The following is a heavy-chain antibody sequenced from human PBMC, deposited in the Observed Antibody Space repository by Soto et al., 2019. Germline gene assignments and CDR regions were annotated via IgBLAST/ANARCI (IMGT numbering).Heavy chain of an antibody. CDR2: IYYSGNT. CDR3: ARDAPVALHVPNSMGV. CDR1: GGSISSGYY. V-gene: IGHV4-31*03. D-gene: IGHD3-3*02. Sequence: PSETLSLTCTVSGGSISSGYYWSWIRQHAGKGLEWIGYIYYSGNTYYNPSLKSRVSISLDTSKSQFSLKLDSVTAADTAVYYCARDAPVALHVPNSMGVWGQGTTVTVSS. J-gene: IGHJ6*02.